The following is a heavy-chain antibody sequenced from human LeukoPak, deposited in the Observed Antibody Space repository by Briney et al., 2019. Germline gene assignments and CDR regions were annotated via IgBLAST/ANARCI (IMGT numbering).Heavy chain of an antibody. CDR2: VYYSGNT. CDR1: GASITGTGYA. Sequence: PSETLSLTCTVSGASITGTGYAWGWIRQPPGKGLEWIGNVYYSGNTYYNPSLKSRVTISVDTSKNQFSLKLNSVTAADTAVYYCARPHSHWGQGTLVTVPS. CDR3: ARPHSH. V-gene: IGHV4-39*01. J-gene: IGHJ4*02.